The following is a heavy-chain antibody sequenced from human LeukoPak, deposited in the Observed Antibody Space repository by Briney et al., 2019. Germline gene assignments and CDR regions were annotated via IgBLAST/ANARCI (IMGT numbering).Heavy chain of an antibody. CDR2: IIPILGIA. J-gene: IGHJ4*02. CDR1: GGTFSSYA. CDR3: ARGYYYDSSGYYDYRFDY. Sequence: SVKVSCKASGGTFSSYAISWVRQAPGQGLEWMGRIIPILGIANYAQKFQGRVTITADKSTSTAYMELSSLRSEDTAVYYCARGYYYDSSGYYDYRFDYWGQGTLVTVSS. V-gene: IGHV1-69*04. D-gene: IGHD3-22*01.